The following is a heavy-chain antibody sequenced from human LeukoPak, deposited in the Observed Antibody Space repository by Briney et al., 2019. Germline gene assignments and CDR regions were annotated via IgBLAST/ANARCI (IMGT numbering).Heavy chain of an antibody. D-gene: IGHD6-13*01. V-gene: IGHV4-59*01. J-gene: IGHJ5*02. Sequence: SETLSLTCTVSGGSISSYYWTWIRQPPGKGLEWIGYIYYSGSTNYNPSLKSRVTISVDTSKNQFSLKLNSVTAADTAVYYCATGDSSNWYWFDPWGQGTLVTVSS. CDR2: IYYSGST. CDR3: ATGDSSNWYWFDP. CDR1: GGSISSYY.